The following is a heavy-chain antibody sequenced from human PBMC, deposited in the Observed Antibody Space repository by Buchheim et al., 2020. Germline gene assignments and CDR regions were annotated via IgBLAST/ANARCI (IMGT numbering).Heavy chain of an antibody. CDR3: AKPNYYDSSGYYYEDYLDY. Sequence: EVQLLESGGGLVQPGGSLRLSCAASGFTFSSYAMSWVRQAPGKGLEWVSAISGSGGSTYYADSVKGRFTISRDHSKNTLYLQMNSLRAEDTAVYYCAKPNYYDSSGYYYEDYLDYWGQGTL. D-gene: IGHD3-22*01. V-gene: IGHV3-23*01. CDR2: ISGSGGST. J-gene: IGHJ4*02. CDR1: GFTFSSYA.